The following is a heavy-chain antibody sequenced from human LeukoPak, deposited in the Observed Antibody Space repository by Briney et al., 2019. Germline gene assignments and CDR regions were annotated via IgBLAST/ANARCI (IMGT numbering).Heavy chain of an antibody. J-gene: IGHJ6*02. CDR2: IYPGDSHT. V-gene: IGHV5-51*01. CDR1: GCPVASYW. D-gene: IGHD1-26*01. CDR3: ARTLVGATLDYYYYYGMDV. Sequence: GASLQFSGRASGCPVASYWIGWSRRLPGKGLNGMGIIYPGDSHTRYSPSFQGQVTIAADTSISTAYLQWISLKASDTAMYYCARTLVGATLDYYYYYGMDVWGQGTTVTVSS.